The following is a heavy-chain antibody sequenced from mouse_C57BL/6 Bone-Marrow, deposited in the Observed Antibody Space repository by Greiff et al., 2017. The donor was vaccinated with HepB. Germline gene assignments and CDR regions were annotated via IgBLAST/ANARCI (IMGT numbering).Heavy chain of an antibody. V-gene: IGHV3-6*01. CDR2: ISYDGSN. J-gene: IGHJ1*03. Sequence: EVQLQQSGPGLVKPSQSLSLTCSVPGYSITSGYYWNWIRQFPGNKLEWMGYISYDGSNNYNPSLKNRISNTRDTSKNQFFLKLNSVTTEDTATYYCARRRCSGFSIYYDYDGYFDVWGTGTTVTVSS. CDR3: ARRRCSGFSIYYDYDGYFDV. CDR1: GYSITSGYY. D-gene: IGHD2-4*01.